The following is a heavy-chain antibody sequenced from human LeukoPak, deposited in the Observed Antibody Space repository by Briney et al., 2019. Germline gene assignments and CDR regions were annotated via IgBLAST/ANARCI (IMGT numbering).Heavy chain of an antibody. V-gene: IGHV3-49*04. Sequence: GGSLRLSCTASGFTFGDYAMSSVRQAPGKGLEWVGFIRSKAYGGTTEYAASVKGRFTISRDDSKSIAYLQMNSLKTEDAAIYYCTFGSYYYYAMDVWGQGTTVTVSS. CDR1: GFTFGDYA. J-gene: IGHJ6*02. CDR2: IRSKAYGGTT. CDR3: TFGSYYYYAMDV. D-gene: IGHD3-16*01.